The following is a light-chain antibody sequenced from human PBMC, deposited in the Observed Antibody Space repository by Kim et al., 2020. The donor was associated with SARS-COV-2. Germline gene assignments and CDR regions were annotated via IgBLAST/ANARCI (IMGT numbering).Light chain of an antibody. CDR1: NIGSKS. CDR2: YDS. V-gene: IGLV3-21*04. Sequence: SYELTQPPSVSVAPGKTARITCGGNNIGSKSVHWYQQKPGQAPVLVIYYDSDRPSGIPVRLSGSNSGNTATLTISRVEVGDEADYYCQVWDSSSDQFVFG. CDR3: QVWDSSSDQFV. J-gene: IGLJ1*01.